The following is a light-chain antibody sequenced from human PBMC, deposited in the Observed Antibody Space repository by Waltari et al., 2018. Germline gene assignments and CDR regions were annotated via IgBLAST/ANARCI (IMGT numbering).Light chain of an antibody. J-gene: IGKJ4*01. CDR2: WAS. Sequence: DFVMTQSPDSLAVSLGERATIHCQSSQSVLFDSNNKNYLAWYQQKPGQPPKALIYWASTRESGVPDRFSGSGSGTEFTLTISSLQAEDVAIYYCQQYYNLPLTFGGGTKVEIK. CDR3: QQYYNLPLT. V-gene: IGKV4-1*01. CDR1: QSVLFDSNNKNY.